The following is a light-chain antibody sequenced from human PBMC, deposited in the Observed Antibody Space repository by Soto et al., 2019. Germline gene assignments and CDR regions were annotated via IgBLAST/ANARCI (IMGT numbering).Light chain of an antibody. J-gene: IGKJ1*01. V-gene: IGKV3-11*01. CDR2: DAS. CDR3: PQRDNCPCT. Sequence: ETVLTQSPATLSLSPGERATLSCRASQSVRSNLAWYQHKPGQAPRLLIYDASNRATGIPGSFSGSGSGTAFTLTLTNLAPDDFAVYYCPQRDNCPCTFGQGAKVQI. CDR1: QSVRSN.